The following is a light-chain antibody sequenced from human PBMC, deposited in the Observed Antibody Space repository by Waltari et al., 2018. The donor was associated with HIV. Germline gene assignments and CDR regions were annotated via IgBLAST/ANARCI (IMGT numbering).Light chain of an antibody. CDR3: SSYTSSSTYV. J-gene: IGLJ1*01. CDR1: SNDVGRSMY. Sequence: QSALTQPASVSASPRRSIPISRTWTSNDVGRSMYFAWHQQHPGEAPKRIIHDVSDRPSGISNRFSGSKSGNTASLTISGLQTEDEADYYCSSYTSSSTYVFGTGTRVTVL. V-gene: IGLV2-14*03. CDR2: DVS.